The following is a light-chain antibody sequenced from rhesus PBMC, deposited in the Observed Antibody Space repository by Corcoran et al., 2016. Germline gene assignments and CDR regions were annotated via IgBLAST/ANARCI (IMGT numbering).Light chain of an antibody. CDR1: QGISSY. Sequence: DIQMTQSPSSLSASVGDTVTITCRASQGISSYLAWYQQKQGKAPKLLIYKAATLQSGVPSRFSGSGSGTDFTLTISSLQPEDFATYYCQQHNSDPLTFGGGTKVELK. CDR3: QQHNSDPLT. CDR2: KAA. V-gene: IGKV1-25*01. J-gene: IGKJ4*01.